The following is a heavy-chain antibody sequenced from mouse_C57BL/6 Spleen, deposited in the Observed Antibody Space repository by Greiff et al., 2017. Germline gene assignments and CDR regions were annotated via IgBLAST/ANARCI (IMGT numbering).Heavy chain of an antibody. CDR1: GYTFTSYW. CDR3: ARWGRGDY. Sequence: QVQLQQPGAELVMPGASVKLSCKASGYTFTSYWMHWVKQRPGQGLEWIGEIDPSDSYTNYNQKFKGKSTLTVDKSSRTAYMQLSSLTSEDAAVYYCARWGRGDYWGQGTTLTVSS. J-gene: IGHJ2*01. D-gene: IGHD3-3*01. V-gene: IGHV1-69*01. CDR2: IDPSDSYT.